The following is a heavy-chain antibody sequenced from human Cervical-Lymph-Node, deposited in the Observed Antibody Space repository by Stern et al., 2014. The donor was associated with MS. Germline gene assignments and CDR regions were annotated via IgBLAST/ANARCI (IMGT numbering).Heavy chain of an antibody. Sequence: QVQLVQSGGGVVQPGRSLRLSCAASGFTFNSYGMQWVRQAPGKGLEWVAVISYDGSNKYYVDSVKGRFTISRDESRNTLYLQMNSLRAEDTAVYYCATNMVAGVVVAAAFDYWGQGTLVTVSS. D-gene: IGHD2-15*01. V-gene: IGHV3-30*03. CDR3: ATNMVAGVVVAAAFDY. CDR2: ISYDGSNK. J-gene: IGHJ4*02. CDR1: GFTFNSYG.